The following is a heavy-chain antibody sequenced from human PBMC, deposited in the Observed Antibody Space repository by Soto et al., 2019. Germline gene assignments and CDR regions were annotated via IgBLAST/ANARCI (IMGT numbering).Heavy chain of an antibody. CDR3: ARGYYYYSSGSLLLLDY. Sequence: QVQLVQSGAEVKKPGSSVKVSCKASGGTFSSYAISWVRQAPGQGLEWMGGIIPIFGTANYAQKFQGRVTITADKSTSTAYMELRSLRSEDTAVYYCARGYYYYSSGSLLLLDYWGQGTLVTVSS. D-gene: IGHD3-22*01. J-gene: IGHJ4*02. CDR2: IIPIFGTA. V-gene: IGHV1-69*06. CDR1: GGTFSSYA.